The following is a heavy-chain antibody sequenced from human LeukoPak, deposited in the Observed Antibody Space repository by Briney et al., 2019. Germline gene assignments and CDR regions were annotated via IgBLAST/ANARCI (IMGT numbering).Heavy chain of an antibody. V-gene: IGHV3-21*03. Sequence: GGSLRLSCAASGFTFNTYSMNWVRQAPGKGLEWVSFISSSNSYIYYADSVKGRFTISRDNAKNSLSLQMNSLKTEDTAVYYCVRGRVHLDYWGQGTLVTVSS. CDR1: GFTFNTYS. CDR3: VRGRVHLDY. J-gene: IGHJ4*02. CDR2: ISSSNSYI.